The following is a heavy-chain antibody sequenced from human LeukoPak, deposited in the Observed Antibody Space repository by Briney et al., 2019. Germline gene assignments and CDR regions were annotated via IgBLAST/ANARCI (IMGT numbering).Heavy chain of an antibody. D-gene: IGHD3-22*01. CDR3: ARSYYYDSSGYYSDVDFDI. V-gene: IGHV3-30*03. CDR1: GFTFSSYG. CDR2: ISYDGSNK. Sequence: GGSLRLSCAASGFTFSSYGMHWVRQAPGKGLEWVAVISYDGSNKYYADSVKGRFTISRDNSKNTLYLQMNSLRAEDTAVYYCARSYYYDSSGYYSDVDFDIWGQGTMVTVSS. J-gene: IGHJ3*02.